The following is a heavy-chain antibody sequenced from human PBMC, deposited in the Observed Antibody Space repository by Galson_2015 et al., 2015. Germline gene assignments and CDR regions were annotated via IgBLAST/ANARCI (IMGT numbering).Heavy chain of an antibody. CDR3: ARVMSNELLSHYYYGMDV. CDR1: GGSVSSGSCY. D-gene: IGHD2-2*01. CDR2: IYYSGST. V-gene: IGHV4-61*01. J-gene: IGHJ6*02. Sequence: ETLSLTCTVSGGSVSSGSCYWSWIRQPPGKGLEWIGYIYYSGSTNYNPSLKSRVTISVDTSKNQFSLKLSSVTAADTAVYYCARVMSNELLSHYYYGMDVWGQGTTVTVSS.